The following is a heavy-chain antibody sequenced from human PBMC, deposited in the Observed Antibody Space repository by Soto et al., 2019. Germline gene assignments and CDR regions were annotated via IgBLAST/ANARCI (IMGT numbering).Heavy chain of an antibody. CDR3: AVKLFTYYDFWSGYYTSSYYYMDV. D-gene: IGHD3-3*01. Sequence: ASVKVSCKASGYTFTSYDINWVRQATGQGLEWMGWMNPNSGNTGYAQKFQGRVTMTRTTSRSTAYMELSSLRSEDTAVYYCAVKLFTYYDFWSGYYTSSYYYMDVWGKGTTVTVSS. J-gene: IGHJ6*03. V-gene: IGHV1-8*01. CDR1: GYTFTSYD. CDR2: MNPNSGNT.